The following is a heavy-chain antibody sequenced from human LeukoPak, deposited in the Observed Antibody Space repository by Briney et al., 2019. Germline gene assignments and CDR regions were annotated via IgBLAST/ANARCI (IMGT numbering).Heavy chain of an antibody. CDR2: IYYSGST. V-gene: IGHV4-59*01. J-gene: IGHJ6*03. D-gene: IGHD6-6*01. CDR1: GGSISSYY. CDR3: ARGRDSSSDYYYYYYMDV. Sequence: ASETLSLTCTVSGGSISSYYWSWIRQPPGKGLEWIGYIYYSGSTNYNPSLKSRVTISVDTSKNQFSLKLSPVTAADTAVYYCARGRDSSSDYYYYYYMDVWGKGTTVTVSS.